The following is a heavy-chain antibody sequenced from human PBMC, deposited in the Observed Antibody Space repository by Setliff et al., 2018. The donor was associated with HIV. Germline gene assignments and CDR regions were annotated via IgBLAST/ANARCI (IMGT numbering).Heavy chain of an antibody. V-gene: IGHV3-74*01. CDR3: ARAGSDYAYDI. J-gene: IGHJ3*02. Sequence: PGGSLRLSCAASGFTFNTYAVHWVRQVPGKGLLWVSRINGDGDTTYYADSVKGRFTISRDNAQNTLYLQMNSLRAEDTAVYYCARAGSDYAYDIWGQGTKVTVSS. D-gene: IGHD2-21*02. CDR1: GFTFNTYA. CDR2: INGDGDTT.